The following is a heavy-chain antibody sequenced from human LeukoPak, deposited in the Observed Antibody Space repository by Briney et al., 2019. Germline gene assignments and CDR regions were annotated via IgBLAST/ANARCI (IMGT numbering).Heavy chain of an antibody. Sequence: ASVKVSCKASGYTFTGYYIHWVRQAPGQGLEWMGWINPNSGGTNYAQKFQGRVTMTRDTSISTAYMELSRLRSDDTAVYYCARGYYEYVWGGNAFDIWGQGTMVTVSS. V-gene: IGHV1-2*02. CDR3: ARGYYEYVWGGNAFDI. J-gene: IGHJ3*02. CDR1: GYTFTGYY. CDR2: INPNSGGT. D-gene: IGHD3-16*01.